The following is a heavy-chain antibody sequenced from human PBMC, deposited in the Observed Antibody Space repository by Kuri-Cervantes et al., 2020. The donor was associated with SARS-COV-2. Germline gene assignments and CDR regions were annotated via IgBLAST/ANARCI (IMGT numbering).Heavy chain of an antibody. D-gene: IGHD1-20*01. Sequence: SETLSLTCTVSGGSITSNYNWGWIRQPPGKGLEWIGTISYSGHTYYNPSLKSRVAMFIDTSKNQFSLKLYSLTAADTSVYYCARHMYKSNPGDAFDISGRGTLVTVS. CDR1: GGSITSNYN. J-gene: IGHJ3*02. V-gene: IGHV4-39*01. CDR2: ISYSGHT. CDR3: ARHMYKSNPGDAFDI.